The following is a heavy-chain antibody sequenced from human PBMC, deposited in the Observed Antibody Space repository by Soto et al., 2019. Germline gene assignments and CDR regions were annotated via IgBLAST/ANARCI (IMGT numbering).Heavy chain of an antibody. CDR1: GGSISSGDYY. J-gene: IGHJ3*02. V-gene: IGHV4-30-4*01. D-gene: IGHD6-19*01. CDR2: IYYSGST. CDR3: ARDTYSCGWYGAFDI. Sequence: QVQLQESGPGLVKPSQTLSLTCTVSGGSISSGDYYWSWIRQPPGKGLEWIGYIYYSGSTYYNPSLKSRVIISVDTSKTLCSLKLSSVTAADTAVYYCARDTYSCGWYGAFDIWGRGTMVTVSS.